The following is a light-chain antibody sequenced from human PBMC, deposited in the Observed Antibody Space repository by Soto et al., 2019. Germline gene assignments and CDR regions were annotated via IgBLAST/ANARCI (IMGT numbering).Light chain of an antibody. CDR2: GAS. CDR3: QQYAASPRT. Sequence: EIVLTQSPSTLSLSPRERATLSCRASQSVSSNYLAWYQHKPGQAPRLLIYGASSRAPGIPDRFSGSGSGTDFTLTISRLEPEDFAVYYCQQYAASPRTFGQGTQVEV. CDR1: QSVSSNY. J-gene: IGKJ1*01. V-gene: IGKV3-20*01.